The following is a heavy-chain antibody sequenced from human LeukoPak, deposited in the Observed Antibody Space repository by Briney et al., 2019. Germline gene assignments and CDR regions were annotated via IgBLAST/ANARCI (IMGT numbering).Heavy chain of an antibody. CDR3: VRRVRYFGQNDY. CDR2: IYYTGST. Sequence: SETLSLTCTVSGASMSDYYWSWIRQPPGKGLEWIGYIYYTGSTNYNPSLKSRVTMSVDTSKNQISLKLSSETAADSAVYYCVRRVRYFGQNDYWGQGTLVTVSS. J-gene: IGHJ4*02. D-gene: IGHD3-9*01. CDR1: GASMSDYY. V-gene: IGHV4-59*08.